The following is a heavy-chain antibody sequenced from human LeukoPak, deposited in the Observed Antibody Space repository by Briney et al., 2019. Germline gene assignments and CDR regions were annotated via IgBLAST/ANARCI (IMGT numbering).Heavy chain of an antibody. CDR1: GGTFSSYA. J-gene: IGHJ4*02. D-gene: IGHD6-13*01. V-gene: IGHV1-69*05. CDR3: ARERPPGDSSSWFLEGYFDI. CDR2: IIPIFGTA. Sequence: SVKVSCKASGGTFSSYAITWVRQAPGQGLEWMGRIIPIFGTANYAQKFQGRVTITTDESTSTAYMELSTLRPDDTAVYYCARERPPGDSSSWFLEGYFDIWGQGTLVTVSS.